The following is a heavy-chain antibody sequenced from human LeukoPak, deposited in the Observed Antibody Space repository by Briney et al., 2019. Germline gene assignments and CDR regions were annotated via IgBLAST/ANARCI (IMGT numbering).Heavy chain of an antibody. J-gene: IGHJ3*02. CDR1: GGTFSSYA. V-gene: IGHV1-69*13. D-gene: IGHD1-26*01. CDR3: ARDGELYSGSKGLFDI. Sequence: SVKVSCKASGGTFSSYAISWVRQAPGQGLEWMGGIIPIFGTANYAQKFQGRVTITADESTSTAYMELSSLRSDDTAVYYCARDGELYSGSKGLFDIWGQGTMVTVSS. CDR2: IIPIFGTA.